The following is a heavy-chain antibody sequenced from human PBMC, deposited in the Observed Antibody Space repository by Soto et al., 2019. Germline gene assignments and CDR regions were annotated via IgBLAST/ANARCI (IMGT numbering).Heavy chain of an antibody. Sequence: SVKVSCKASGGTFSSYAISWVRQAPGQGLEWMGGIIPIFGTANYAQKFQGRVTITADKSTSTAYMELSSLRSEDTAVYYCARVVENYYDSSGYYYDWGQGXLVTVSS. CDR1: GGTFSSYA. J-gene: IGHJ4*02. V-gene: IGHV1-69*06. CDR3: ARVVENYYDSSGYYYD. CDR2: IIPIFGTA. D-gene: IGHD3-22*01.